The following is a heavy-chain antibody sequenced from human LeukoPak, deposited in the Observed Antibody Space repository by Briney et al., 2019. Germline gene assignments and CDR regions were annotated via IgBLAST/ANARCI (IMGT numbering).Heavy chain of an antibody. Sequence: GESLKISCKGSGYSFTSYWSGWVRQMPGKGLEWMGIIYPGDSDTRYSPSFQGQVTISADKSISTAYLQWSSLKASDTAMYYCARQARQVVPAAIRENWFDPWGQGTLVTVSS. CDR3: ARQARQVVPAAIRENWFDP. CDR1: GYSFTSYW. J-gene: IGHJ5*02. CDR2: IYPGDSDT. V-gene: IGHV5-51*01. D-gene: IGHD2-2*02.